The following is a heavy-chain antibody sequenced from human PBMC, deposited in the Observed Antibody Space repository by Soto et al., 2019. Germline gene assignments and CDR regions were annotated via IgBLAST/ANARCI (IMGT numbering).Heavy chain of an antibody. D-gene: IGHD3-3*01. Sequence: PSETLSLTCTVSGGSISSSSYYWGWIRQSPGKGLEWIGSIYYSGSTYYNPSLKSRVTISVDTSKNQFSLKLSSVTAADTAVYYCARHAIEGIYDLNWFDPWGQGTLVTVSS. J-gene: IGHJ5*02. CDR2: IYYSGST. V-gene: IGHV4-39*01. CDR3: ARHAIEGIYDLNWFDP. CDR1: GGSISSSSYY.